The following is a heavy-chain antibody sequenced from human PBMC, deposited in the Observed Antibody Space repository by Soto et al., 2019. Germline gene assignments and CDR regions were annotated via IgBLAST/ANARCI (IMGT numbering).Heavy chain of an antibody. Sequence: PGGSLRLSCAASGFTFSSYAMHWVRQAPGKGLEWVAVISYDGSNKYYADSVKGRFTISRDNSKNTLYLQMNSLRAEDTAVYYCARAGYDIPTLGRYWGQGTLVTVSS. CDR1: GFTFSSYA. D-gene: IGHD3-9*01. CDR2: ISYDGSNK. CDR3: ARAGYDIPTLGRY. V-gene: IGHV3-30-3*01. J-gene: IGHJ4*02.